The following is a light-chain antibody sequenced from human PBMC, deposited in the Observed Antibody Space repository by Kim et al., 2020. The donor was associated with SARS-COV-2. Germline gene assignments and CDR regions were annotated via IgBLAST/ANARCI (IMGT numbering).Light chain of an antibody. J-gene: IGLJ3*02. CDR3: QSYDSSNWV. Sequence: GKTVTISCTRSSGSIASNDVQWYQQRPGSAPTTVIYEDNKRPSGVPDRFSGSIDSSSNSASLTISGLKTEDEADYYCQSYDSSNWVFGGGTQLTVL. V-gene: IGLV6-57*03. CDR2: EDN. CDR1: SGSIASND.